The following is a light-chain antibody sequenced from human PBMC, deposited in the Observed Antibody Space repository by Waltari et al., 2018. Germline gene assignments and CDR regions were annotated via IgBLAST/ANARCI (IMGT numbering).Light chain of an antibody. Sequence: DIQMTQSPSSLSASVRDRVTITCRASQGINNSLAWYQQKPGKAPKVLLYAASRLESGVPSRFSCSGSGTDYTLTISSLQPEDFATYYCQQYYTSPTFGQGTKVEIK. V-gene: IGKV1-NL1*01. CDR1: QGINNS. CDR2: AAS. J-gene: IGKJ1*01. CDR3: QQYYTSPT.